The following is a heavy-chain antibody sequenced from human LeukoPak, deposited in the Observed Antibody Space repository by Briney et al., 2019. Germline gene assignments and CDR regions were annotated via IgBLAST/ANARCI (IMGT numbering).Heavy chain of an antibody. CDR1: GYTFTDYC. Sequence: ASVKVSCKASGYTFTDYCMHWVRQAPGQGLEWMGWINPNSGGTNYAQKFQGRVTMTRDTSISTAYMELNRLKSDDTAVYYCARARGSYSFDYWGQGTLVTVSS. V-gene: IGHV1-2*02. D-gene: IGHD1-26*01. CDR3: ARARGSYSFDY. CDR2: INPNSGGT. J-gene: IGHJ4*02.